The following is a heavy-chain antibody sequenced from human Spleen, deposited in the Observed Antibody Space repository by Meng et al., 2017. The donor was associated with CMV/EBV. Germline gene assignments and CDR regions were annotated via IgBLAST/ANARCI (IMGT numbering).Heavy chain of an antibody. J-gene: IGHJ5*02. CDR1: GFSLSSRTMG. D-gene: IGHD2/OR15-2a*01. V-gene: IGHV2-5*01. CDR2: IYGNDDE. CDR3: VHKILGGQIEIDWFDP. Sequence: SGPTPVNPTQTLTLTCTFSGFSLSSRTMGVGWIRQPPGKALEWLALIYGNDDERYNPSLRNRLTVTKDTSKNQVVRSMTTMEPVDTATYYCVHKILGGQIEIDWFDPWGPGTLVTVSS.